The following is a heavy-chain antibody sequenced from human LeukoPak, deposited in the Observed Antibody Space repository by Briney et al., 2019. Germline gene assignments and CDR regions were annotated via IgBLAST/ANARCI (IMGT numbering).Heavy chain of an antibody. CDR1: GFTFSSYW. CDR2: INHSGST. Sequence: TGGSLRLSCAASGFTFSSYWMSWVRQPPGKGLEWIGEINHSGSTNYNPSLKSRVTISVDTSKNQFSLKLSSVTAADTAVYYCARARTVRRGWSLDYWGQGTLVTVSS. D-gene: IGHD6-19*01. J-gene: IGHJ4*02. V-gene: IGHV4-34*01. CDR3: ARARTVRRGWSLDY.